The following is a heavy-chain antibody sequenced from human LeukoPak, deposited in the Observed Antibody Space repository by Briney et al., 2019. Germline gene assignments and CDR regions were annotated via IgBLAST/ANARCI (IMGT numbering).Heavy chain of an antibody. Sequence: GGSLRLSCAASEFTFSSYGMHWVRQAPGKGLEWVAVIWYDGSNKYYADSVKGRFTISRDNSKNTLYLQMNSLRAEDTAVYYCARDSQIYSLDYWGQGTLVTVSS. J-gene: IGHJ4*02. CDR2: IWYDGSNK. D-gene: IGHD4-11*01. CDR3: ARDSQIYSLDY. CDR1: EFTFSSYG. V-gene: IGHV3-33*01.